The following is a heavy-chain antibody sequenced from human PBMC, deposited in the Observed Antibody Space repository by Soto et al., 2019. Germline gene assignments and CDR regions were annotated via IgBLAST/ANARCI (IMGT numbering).Heavy chain of an antibody. CDR1: GFTFSSYA. Sequence: GGSLRLSCAASGFTFSSYAMSWVRQAPGKGLEWVSAIRGSGGSTYYADSVKGRFTISRDNSKNTLYLQMNSLRAEDTAVYYCAKAYDFWSGYDAFDIWGQGTMVTVSS. J-gene: IGHJ3*02. CDR2: IRGSGGST. CDR3: AKAYDFWSGYDAFDI. D-gene: IGHD3-3*01. V-gene: IGHV3-23*01.